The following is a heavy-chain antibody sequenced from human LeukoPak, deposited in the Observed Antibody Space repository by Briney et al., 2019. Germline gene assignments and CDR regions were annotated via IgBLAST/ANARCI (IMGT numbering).Heavy chain of an antibody. CDR3: ARAPRGSGWEYFDY. CDR1: GFTFRSYW. D-gene: IGHD6-19*01. Sequence: PGGPLRLSCAASGFTFRSYWMSWVGQAPGQGLEYVSAISSNGGSTYYANSVKGRFTISRDNSKNTLYLQMGSLRAEDMAVYYCARAPRGSGWEYFDYWGQGTLVTVSS. CDR2: ISSNGGST. J-gene: IGHJ4*02. V-gene: IGHV3-64*01.